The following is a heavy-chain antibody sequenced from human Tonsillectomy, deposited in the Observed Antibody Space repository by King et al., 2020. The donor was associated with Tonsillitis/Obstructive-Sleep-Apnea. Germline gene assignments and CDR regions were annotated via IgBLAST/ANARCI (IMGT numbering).Heavy chain of an antibody. CDR1: GYTFTNFA. Sequence: VQLVESGSELKKPGASVKVSCKASGYTFTNFAMNWVRQAPGQGLEWMGWINTNTGNPTYAQGFTGRFVFSLDTSVSTAYVQISSLKAEDTAVYYCARDASSSDYDSDPRVYWGQGTLVTVSS. CDR3: ARDASSSDYDSDPRVY. CDR2: INTNTGNP. J-gene: IGHJ4*02. V-gene: IGHV7-4-1*02. D-gene: IGHD5-12*01.